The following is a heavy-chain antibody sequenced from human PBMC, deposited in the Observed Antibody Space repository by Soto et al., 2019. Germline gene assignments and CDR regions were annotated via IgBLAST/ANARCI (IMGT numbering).Heavy chain of an antibody. CDR2: IIPIFGTA. D-gene: IGHD3-3*01. CDR3: ARDSITIFGVVTSDYYYGMDV. J-gene: IGHJ6*02. Sequence: VKVSCKASGGTFSSYAISWVRQAPGQGLEWMGGIIPIFGTANYAQKFQGRVTITADESTSTAYMELSSLRSEDTAVYYCARDSITIFGVVTSDYYYGMDVWGQGTTVTVSS. CDR1: GGTFSSYA. V-gene: IGHV1-69*13.